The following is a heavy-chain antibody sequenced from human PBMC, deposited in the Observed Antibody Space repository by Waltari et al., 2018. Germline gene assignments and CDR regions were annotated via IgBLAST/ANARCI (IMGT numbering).Heavy chain of an antibody. CDR3: ARGPY. Sequence: EVQLVESGGGLVQPGGSLRLSCAGSAFTFSRYWMSWVRQAPGKGLEWVANIKEDGNEKYYVDSVMGRFTISRDNAKNSLHLQMNSLRADDTAVYYCARGPYWGQGTLVTVSS. V-gene: IGHV3-7*04. CDR2: IKEDGNEK. J-gene: IGHJ4*02. CDR1: AFTFSRYW.